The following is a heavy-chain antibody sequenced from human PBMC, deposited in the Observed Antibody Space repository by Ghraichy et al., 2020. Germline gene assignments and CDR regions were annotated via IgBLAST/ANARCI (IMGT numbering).Heavy chain of an antibody. J-gene: IGHJ5*02. Sequence: SETLSLTCTVSGGSISSYYWSWIRQPPGKGLEWIGYIYYSGSTYYNPSLKSRVTISVDTSKNQFSLKLSSVTAADTAVYYCARGIGAARTYNWFDPWGQGTLVTVSS. CDR2: IYYSGST. CDR1: GGSISSYY. D-gene: IGHD6-6*01. V-gene: IGHV4-59*12. CDR3: ARGIGAARTYNWFDP.